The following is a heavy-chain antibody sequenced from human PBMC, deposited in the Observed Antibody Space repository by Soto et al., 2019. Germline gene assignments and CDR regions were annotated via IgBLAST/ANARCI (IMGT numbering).Heavy chain of an antibody. CDR3: ARGRTDFWSGYLVRFDP. Sequence: QVQLQQWGAGLLKPSETLSLTCAVYGGSFSGYYWSWIRQPPGKGLEWIGEINHSGSTNYNPSLKSRVTISVDTSKNQFSLKLSSVTAADTAVYYCARGRTDFWSGYLVRFDPWGQGTLVTVSS. CDR1: GGSFSGYY. V-gene: IGHV4-34*01. J-gene: IGHJ5*02. CDR2: INHSGST. D-gene: IGHD3-3*01.